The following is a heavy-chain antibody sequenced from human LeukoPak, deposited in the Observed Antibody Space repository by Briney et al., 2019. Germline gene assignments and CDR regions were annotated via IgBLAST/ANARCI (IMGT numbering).Heavy chain of an antibody. D-gene: IGHD6-13*01. CDR2: INPSGGST. Sequence: GASVKVSCKASGYTFTSYYMHWGRQAPGQGLEGMGIINPSGGSTSYAQKFQGRVTMTRDTSTSTVYMELSSLRSEDTAVYYCASPGIAAAGTDAFDIWGQGTMVTVSS. J-gene: IGHJ3*02. CDR3: ASPGIAAAGTDAFDI. CDR1: GYTFTSYY. V-gene: IGHV1-46*01.